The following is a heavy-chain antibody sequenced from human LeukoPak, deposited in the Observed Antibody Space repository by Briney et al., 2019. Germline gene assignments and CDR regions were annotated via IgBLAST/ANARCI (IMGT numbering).Heavy chain of an antibody. D-gene: IGHD4-11*01. Sequence: PSETLSLTCTVSGGSISSYYWSWIRQPPGKGLEWIGYIYYSGSTNYNPSLKSRVTISVETPKNEFSLKLSSVIAADTAVYYCARATVPTPSFDYWGQGTLVTVSS. CDR1: GGSISSYY. CDR3: ARATVPTPSFDY. CDR2: IYYSGST. J-gene: IGHJ4*02. V-gene: IGHV4-59*01.